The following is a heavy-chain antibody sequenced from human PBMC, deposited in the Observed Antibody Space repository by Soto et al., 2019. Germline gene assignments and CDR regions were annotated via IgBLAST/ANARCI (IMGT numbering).Heavy chain of an antibody. D-gene: IGHD2-2*01. J-gene: IGHJ5*02. CDR2: ISYDGTNE. CDR1: GFNFVNYG. Sequence: GGSLRLSCAASGFNFVNYGMHWVRQAPGMGLDWLAFISYDGTNEYYADSVKGRFTISRDNSKNTLFLQMNSLRADDTAVYYCARGHQSFDPWGQGTLVTVSS. CDR3: ARGHQSFDP. V-gene: IGHV3-33*05.